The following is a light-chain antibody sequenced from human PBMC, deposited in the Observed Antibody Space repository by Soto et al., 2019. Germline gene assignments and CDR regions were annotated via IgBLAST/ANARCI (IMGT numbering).Light chain of an antibody. J-gene: IGKJ3*01. V-gene: IGKV3-11*01. CDR3: QQRSNWL. Sequence: DIVLTQSPATLSLSPGERATLSCRASQSVSTYVAWYQQKPGQAPRLLIYDASNRATGIPARFSGSGSATDFTLTTSSLEPEEFAVYYCQQRSNWLFGPGTKVDIK. CDR1: QSVSTY. CDR2: DAS.